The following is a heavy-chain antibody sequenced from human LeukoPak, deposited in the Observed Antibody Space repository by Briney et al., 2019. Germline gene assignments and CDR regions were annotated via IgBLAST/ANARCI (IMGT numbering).Heavy chain of an antibody. CDR2: IYYSGST. V-gene: IGHV4-39*01. D-gene: IGHD2-2*01. Sequence: SETLSLTCTVSGGSISSSSYYWGWIRQPPGKGLEWIGSIYYSGSTYYNPSLKSRVTISVDTSKNQFSLKLSSVTAADTAVYYCARRYCSSTSCYYGAFDIWGQGTVVTVSS. CDR1: GGSISSSSYY. CDR3: ARRYCSSTSCYYGAFDI. J-gene: IGHJ3*02.